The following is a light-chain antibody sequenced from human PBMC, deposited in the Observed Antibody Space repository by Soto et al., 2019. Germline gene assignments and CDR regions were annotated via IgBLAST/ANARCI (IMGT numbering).Light chain of an antibody. CDR1: QSISSN. V-gene: IGKV3-15*01. CDR3: QQYNDWPPKYT. J-gene: IGKJ2*01. CDR2: DAS. Sequence: EIVMTQSPATLSVSPGERATLSCRASQSISSNLAWYQQKPGQAPRLLIYDASTWATGVPARFNGSGSGTGFTLTISSLQSEYSAVYDCQQYNDWPPKYTFGQGTKLEIK.